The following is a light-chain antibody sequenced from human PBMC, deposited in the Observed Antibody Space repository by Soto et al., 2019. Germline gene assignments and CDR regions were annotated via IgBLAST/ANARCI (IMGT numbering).Light chain of an antibody. CDR3: QQYENLPT. CDR2: DAS. V-gene: IGKV1-33*01. Sequence: DIQMTQSPSSLSASVGDRVTITCQASQNINNYLNLYQQKPGRAPKLLIYDASYLEAGVPSRFRGSGSGTDFTFTISRLQPEDIATYYCQQYENLPTFGQGTRLEIK. J-gene: IGKJ5*01. CDR1: QNINNY.